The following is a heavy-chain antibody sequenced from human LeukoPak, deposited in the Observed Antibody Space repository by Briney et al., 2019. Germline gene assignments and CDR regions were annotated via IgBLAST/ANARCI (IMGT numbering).Heavy chain of an antibody. D-gene: IGHD2-2*01. V-gene: IGHV1-46*01. CDR1: GYTFTSYY. CDR2: INPSGGST. CDR3: ARWGLLIPAAEQAAKPGWFDP. J-gene: IGHJ5*02. Sequence: ASVKVSCKASGYTFTSYYMHWVRQAPGQGLEWMGIINPSGGSTSYAQKFQGRVTMTRDTSTSTVYMELSSLRSEDTAVYYCARWGLLIPAAEQAAKPGWFDPWGQGTLVTVPS.